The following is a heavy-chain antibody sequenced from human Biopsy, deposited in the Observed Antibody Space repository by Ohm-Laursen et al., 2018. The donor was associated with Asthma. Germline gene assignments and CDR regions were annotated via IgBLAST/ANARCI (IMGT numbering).Heavy chain of an antibody. J-gene: IGHJ3*01. CDR3: ARTYCDFWTGQVKGVFDF. D-gene: IGHD3/OR15-3a*01. CDR1: GYTFTSIS. CDR2: VNTGNGAT. V-gene: IGHV1-3*04. Sequence: ASVKVSCKASGYTFTSISIHWVRQAPGQRLEWMGWVNTGNGATKNSQKFQGRVTITRDTSASTAYMELRSLRSKDTATYYCARTYCDFWTGQVKGVFDFWGQGTMVTVSS.